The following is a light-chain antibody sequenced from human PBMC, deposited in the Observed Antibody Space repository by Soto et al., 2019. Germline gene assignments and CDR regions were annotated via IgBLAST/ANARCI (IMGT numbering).Light chain of an antibody. Sequence: GYRVTITCRASQNVNKWVAWYQQKPGKAPKFLIYYASVLGSGVPSRFSGSGSGTEFTLTISSLQPDDFATYYCQRYNSNSRTFGQGTKVEMK. CDR2: YAS. J-gene: IGKJ1*01. V-gene: IGKV1-5*01. CDR3: QRYNSNSRT. CDR1: QNVNKW.